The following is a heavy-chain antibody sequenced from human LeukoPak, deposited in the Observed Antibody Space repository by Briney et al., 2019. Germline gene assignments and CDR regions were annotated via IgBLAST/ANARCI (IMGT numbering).Heavy chain of an antibody. CDR3: AVMTNGGVDY. J-gene: IGHJ4*02. V-gene: IGHV3-7*02. D-gene: IGHD2-21*01. Sequence: GGSLSLPYAPCLWWFRQWWLLELDQAPGKGLEWVANIKQDGSEKSYVDSVKGRFTISRENAKNSLYLQINPLRAEDTAVYYCAVMTNGGVDYWGPGTLVTVSS. CDR1: LWWFRQWW. CDR2: IKQDGSEK.